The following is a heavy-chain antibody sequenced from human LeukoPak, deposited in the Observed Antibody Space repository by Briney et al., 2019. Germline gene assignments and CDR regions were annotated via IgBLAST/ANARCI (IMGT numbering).Heavy chain of an antibody. D-gene: IGHD3-10*01. J-gene: IGHJ4*02. CDR3: ARARVNYGSVDLDY. Sequence: SVKVSCKASGGTFSSYAISWVRQAPGQGLEWMGGIIPIFGTANYAQKFQGRVTITADESTSTAYMELSSLRSEDTAVHYCARARVNYGSVDLDYWGQGTLVTVSS. CDR1: GGTFSSYA. CDR2: IIPIFGTA. V-gene: IGHV1-69*01.